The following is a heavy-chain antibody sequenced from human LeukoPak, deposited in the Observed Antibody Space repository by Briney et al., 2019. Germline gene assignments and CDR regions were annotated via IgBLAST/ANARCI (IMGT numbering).Heavy chain of an antibody. Sequence: PSETLSLTCTVSGASISSSSYYWGWIRQPPGKGLEWIGSIYYSGSTYYNPSLKSRVTISVDTSKNQFSLKLSSVTAADTAVYYCAREPTMVRGLDYWGQGTLVTVSS. J-gene: IGHJ4*02. CDR2: IYYSGST. V-gene: IGHV4-39*01. CDR1: GASISSSSYY. D-gene: IGHD3-10*01. CDR3: AREPTMVRGLDY.